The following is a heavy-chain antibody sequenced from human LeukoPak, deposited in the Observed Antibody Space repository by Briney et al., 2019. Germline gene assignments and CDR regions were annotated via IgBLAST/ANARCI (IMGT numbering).Heavy chain of an antibody. D-gene: IGHD2-2*03. V-gene: IGHV3-48*03. CDR2: IDTSATSM. Sequence: GGSLRLSCAVSGFTFSNFEMNWVSQAPGRGLEWVSHIDTSATSMHYADSVKGRFTISRDNAKNSLFLQMNSLRAEDTAVYYCVTDRPGVMDFDFWGQGTLVTVSS. CDR3: VTDRPGVMDFDF. J-gene: IGHJ4*02. CDR1: GFTFSNFE.